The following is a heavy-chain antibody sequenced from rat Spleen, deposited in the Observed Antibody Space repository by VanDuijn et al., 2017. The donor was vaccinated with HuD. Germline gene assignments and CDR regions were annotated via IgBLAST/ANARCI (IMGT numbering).Heavy chain of an antibody. D-gene: IGHD1-9*01. CDR2: ISYGDSSGHSGT. J-gene: IGHJ2*01. Sequence: EVQLVESDGGLVQPGRSLKLSCAASGFTFSDYDMAWVRQAPTKGLEWIASISYGDSSGHSGTYYRDSVKGRFTISRDNAKSTLSLQMDSLRSEDTATYYCARRHYGYTDYFDHWGQGVMVTVSS. CDR3: ARRHYGYTDYFDH. CDR1: GFTFSDYD. V-gene: IGHV5-29*01.